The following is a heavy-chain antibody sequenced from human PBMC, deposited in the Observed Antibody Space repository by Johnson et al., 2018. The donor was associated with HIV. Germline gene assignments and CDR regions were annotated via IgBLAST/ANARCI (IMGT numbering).Heavy chain of an antibody. Sequence: QVQLVESGGGVVQPGRSLRLSCAASGFTFSSYAMHWVRQAPGKGLEWVAVISYDGSNKYYADSVKGRFTISRDNSKNTLYLQMNSLRAGDTAVYEIARDGGGTVVGSGAFDSWVQVTMVTVSS. CDR1: GFTFSSYA. CDR2: ISYDGSNK. V-gene: IGHV3-30*04. D-gene: IGHD4-23*01. J-gene: IGHJ3*02. CDR3: ARDGGGTVVGSGAFDS.